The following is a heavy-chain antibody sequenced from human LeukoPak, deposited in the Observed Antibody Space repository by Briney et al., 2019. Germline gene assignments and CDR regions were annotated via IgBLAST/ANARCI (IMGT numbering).Heavy chain of an antibody. CDR1: GFTFSNYA. D-gene: IGHD5-24*01. CDR3: AKDQGEMAGYFDY. Sequence: PGGSLRLSCAASGFTFSNYAMNWVRQAPGKGLEWVSTINGGGGSAYYADSVKGRFTISRDNSKNTLFLQMNSLRAEDTAVYYCAKDQGEMAGYFDYWGQGTLVTVSS. J-gene: IGHJ4*02. V-gene: IGHV3-23*01. CDR2: INGGGGSA.